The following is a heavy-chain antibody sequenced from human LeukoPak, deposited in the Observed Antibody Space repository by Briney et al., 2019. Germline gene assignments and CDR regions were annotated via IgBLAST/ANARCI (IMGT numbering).Heavy chain of an antibody. V-gene: IGHV3-23*01. Sequence: GGSLRLSCAASGFTFSSYAMSWVRQAPGKGLEWVSAISGRGGSTYYADSVKGRFTISRDNSKNTLYLQMNSLRAEDTAVYYCAKEERIQLWENWFDPWGQGTLVTVSS. J-gene: IGHJ5*02. CDR1: GFTFSSYA. D-gene: IGHD5-18*01. CDR2: ISGRGGST. CDR3: AKEERIQLWENWFDP.